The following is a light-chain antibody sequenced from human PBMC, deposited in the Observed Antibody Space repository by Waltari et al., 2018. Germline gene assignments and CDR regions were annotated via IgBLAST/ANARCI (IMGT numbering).Light chain of an antibody. CDR2: GVN. CDR1: GSNIGAGYD. CDR3: QSYDTSLSVV. J-gene: IGLJ2*01. Sequence: QSVLTQPPSVSGAPGQRVTISCTGGGSNIGAGYDVHWYRQLPGKAPELLISGVNNRPSGVTDRFFGSLSGTSASLAITGLQAEDEADYYCQSYDTSLSVVFGGGTKLTV. V-gene: IGLV1-40*01.